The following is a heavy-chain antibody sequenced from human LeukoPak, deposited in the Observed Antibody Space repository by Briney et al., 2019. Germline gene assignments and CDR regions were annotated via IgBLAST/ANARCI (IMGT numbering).Heavy chain of an antibody. V-gene: IGHV1-8*01. CDR3: ARSLWFGELGLSGYYYYYGMDV. CDR1: GYTFTSYD. J-gene: IGHJ6*02. CDR2: MNPNSGNT. Sequence: GASVKVSCKASGYTFTSYDINWVRQATGQGLEWMGWMNPNSGNTGYAQKVQGRVTMTRNTSISTAYMELSSLRSEDTAVYYCARSLWFGELGLSGYYYYYGMDVWGQGTTVTVSS. D-gene: IGHD3-10*01.